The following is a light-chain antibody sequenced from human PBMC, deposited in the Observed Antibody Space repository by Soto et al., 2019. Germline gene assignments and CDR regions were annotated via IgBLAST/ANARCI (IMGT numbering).Light chain of an antibody. J-gene: IGKJ1*01. CDR3: QQFSDWPRT. CDR1: QNIRSD. Sequence: EIVTTQSPATLSVSPGEGATLSCRASQNIRSDLAWYQQKPGQAPRLLLYDAFNRANGVPARFSGSGSGTEFTLTISSLQSEDFAVYFCQQFSDWPRTFGQGTKVDIK. V-gene: IGKV3-15*01. CDR2: DAF.